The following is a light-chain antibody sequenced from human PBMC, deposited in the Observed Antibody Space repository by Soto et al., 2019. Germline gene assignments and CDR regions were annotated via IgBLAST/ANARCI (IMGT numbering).Light chain of an antibody. CDR2: GAS. CDR3: QQYVSWT. J-gene: IGKJ1*01. Sequence: EIVLTQSPGTLSLSPGERATLSCRASQSISTNHLAWYQQKPGQAPRLLIYGASSRATGIPDRFSGSGSGTDFTLTISRLEPEDSAICYCQQYVSWTFGQGTKVEIK. V-gene: IGKV3-20*01. CDR1: QSISTNH.